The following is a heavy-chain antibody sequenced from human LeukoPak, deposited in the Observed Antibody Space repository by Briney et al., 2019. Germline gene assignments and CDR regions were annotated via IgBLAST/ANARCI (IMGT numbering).Heavy chain of an antibody. Sequence: GESLKISCKGSGYSFTSYWIAWVRQMPGKGLEWMGIIYPGDSDTRYSPSFQGQVTISADKSISTAYLQWSSLKASDTAMYYCARHWRAGTTNYYYYMDVWGKGTTVTVSS. CDR3: ARHWRAGTTNYYYYMDV. D-gene: IGHD1-7*01. J-gene: IGHJ6*03. CDR2: IYPGDSDT. V-gene: IGHV5-51*01. CDR1: GYSFTSYW.